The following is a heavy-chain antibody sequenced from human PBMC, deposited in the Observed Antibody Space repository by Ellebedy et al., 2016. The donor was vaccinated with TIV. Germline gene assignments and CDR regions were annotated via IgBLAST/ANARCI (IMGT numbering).Heavy chain of an antibody. Sequence: SETLSLTXAVYGGSFSGYYWSWIRQPPGKGLEWIGEINHSGSTNYNPSLKSRVTISVDTSNQFSLKLSSVTAADTAVYYCARGGYPDYWGQGTLVTVSS. J-gene: IGHJ4*02. CDR3: ARGGYPDY. V-gene: IGHV4-34*01. CDR1: GGSFSGYY. CDR2: INHSGST. D-gene: IGHD6-25*01.